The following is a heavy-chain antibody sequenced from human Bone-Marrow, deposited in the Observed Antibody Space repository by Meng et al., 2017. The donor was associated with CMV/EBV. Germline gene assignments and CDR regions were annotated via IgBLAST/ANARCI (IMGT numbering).Heavy chain of an antibody. V-gene: IGHV1-2*06. CDR3: ARAFGCSSSTCYGYVFDN. D-gene: IGHD2-2*01. Sequence: ASVKVSCKASGYTFADYYIHWVRQAPGQGLEWMGRINPNSGDTHYVQKFQGRVTMTGDTSISTAYMELSRLRTDDTAVYYCARAFGCSSSTCYGYVFDNWGQGTMVTVSS. J-gene: IGHJ3*02. CDR1: GYTFADYY. CDR2: INPNSGDT.